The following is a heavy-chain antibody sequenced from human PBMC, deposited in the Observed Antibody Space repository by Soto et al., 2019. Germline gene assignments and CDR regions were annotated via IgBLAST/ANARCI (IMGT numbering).Heavy chain of an antibody. Sequence: SETLSLTCSVSGGSIIGYYWSCIRQPAGKGLEWIGRIYSDGSTNYNPSLKSRVTMSVDTSKNQFSLKLTSMTAADTAMYYCARMRAAGTFDYWGQGTLVTVSS. V-gene: IGHV4-4*07. J-gene: IGHJ4*02. CDR1: GGSIIGYY. CDR3: ARMRAAGTFDY. D-gene: IGHD6-13*01. CDR2: IYSDGST.